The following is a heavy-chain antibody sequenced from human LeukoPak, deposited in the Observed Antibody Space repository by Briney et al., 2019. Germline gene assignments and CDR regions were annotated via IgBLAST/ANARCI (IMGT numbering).Heavy chain of an antibody. CDR1: GGTFTNHA. V-gene: IGHV1-69*13. Sequence: ASVTVSFKASGGTFTNHAVSWVRQAPGQGLEWVGGIIPIFGTANYAQKFQGRVTITADETTSTAYMELSSLRSEDTAVYYCARAHRQLERLGRYYFDYWGQGTLVTVSS. CDR2: IIPIFGTA. CDR3: ARAHRQLERLGRYYFDY. D-gene: IGHD1-1*01. J-gene: IGHJ4*02.